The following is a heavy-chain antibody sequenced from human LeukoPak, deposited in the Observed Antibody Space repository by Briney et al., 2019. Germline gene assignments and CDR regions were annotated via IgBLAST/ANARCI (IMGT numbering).Heavy chain of an antibody. Sequence: GGSLRLSCAASGFTFSSYSMNWVRQALGKGLEWVSSISSSSSYIYYADSVKGRFTISRDNAKNSLYLQMNSLRAEDTAVYYCARASADFGVAFDYWGQGTLVTVSS. D-gene: IGHD3-3*01. J-gene: IGHJ4*02. CDR3: ARASADFGVAFDY. CDR2: ISSSSSYI. V-gene: IGHV3-21*01. CDR1: GFTFSSYS.